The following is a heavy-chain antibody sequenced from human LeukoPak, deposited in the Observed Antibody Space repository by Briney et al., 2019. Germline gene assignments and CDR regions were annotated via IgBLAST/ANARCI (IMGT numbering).Heavy chain of an antibody. Sequence: GGALRLSCAASGFTFSNYEMNWVRQAPGKGLEWITYISGPGSAIYYADSVKGRFTMSRDNAKNSLYLQMNSLRAEDTAVYYCARDGPGTGLDYWGQGTLVTVSS. CDR2: ISGPGSAI. CDR1: GFTFSNYE. J-gene: IGHJ4*02. D-gene: IGHD3/OR15-3a*01. V-gene: IGHV3-48*03. CDR3: ARDGPGTGLDY.